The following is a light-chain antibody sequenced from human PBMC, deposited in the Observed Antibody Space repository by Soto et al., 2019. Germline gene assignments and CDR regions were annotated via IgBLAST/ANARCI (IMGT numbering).Light chain of an antibody. Sequence: DIEITQSPSSLSASVGDRVTITCRASQGISNHLAWYQQKQGKAPKLLIYDASSLESGVPSRFSGSGSGTEFTLTISSLQPDDFATYYCQQYNSYWGTFGQGTKVDIK. V-gene: IGKV1-5*01. CDR2: DAS. CDR3: QQYNSYWGT. CDR1: QGISNH. J-gene: IGKJ1*01.